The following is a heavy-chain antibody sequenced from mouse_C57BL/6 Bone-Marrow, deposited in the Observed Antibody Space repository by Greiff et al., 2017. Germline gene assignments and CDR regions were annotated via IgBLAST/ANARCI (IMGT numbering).Heavy chain of an antibody. V-gene: IGHV1-82*01. CDR3: ARVLITTVVATDY. CDR1: GYAFSSSW. Sequence: QVQLQQSGPELVKPGASVKISCKASGYAFSSSWMNWVKQRPGKGLEWIGRIYPGDGATNYNGKFKGKATLTADKSSSTAYMQLSSLTSEDSAVYICARVLITTVVATDYWGQGTTLTVSS. D-gene: IGHD1-1*01. CDR2: IYPGDGAT. J-gene: IGHJ2*01.